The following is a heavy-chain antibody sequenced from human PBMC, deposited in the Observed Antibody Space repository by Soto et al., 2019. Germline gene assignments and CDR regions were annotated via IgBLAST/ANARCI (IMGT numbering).Heavy chain of an antibody. V-gene: IGHV4-34*01. CDR1: GGSFSGYY. D-gene: IGHD5-18*01. Sequence: SETLSLTCAVYGGSFSGYYWSWIRQPPGKGLEWIGEINHSGSTNYNPSLKSRVTISVDTSKNQFSLKLSSVTAADTAVYYCARGIRGYSYGTNWFDPWGQGTLVTVSS. J-gene: IGHJ5*02. CDR2: INHSGST. CDR3: ARGIRGYSYGTNWFDP.